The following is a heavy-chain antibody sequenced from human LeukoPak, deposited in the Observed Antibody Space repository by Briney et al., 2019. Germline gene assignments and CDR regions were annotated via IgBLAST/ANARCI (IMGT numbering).Heavy chain of an antibody. CDR1: GGSISSYY. D-gene: IGHD3-10*01. J-gene: IGHJ4*02. CDR3: ARVEAVYYYGSASPYSPY. CDR2: IYYSGST. Sequence: SETLSLTCTVSGGSISSYYWSWIRQPPGKGLEWIGYIYYSGSTNYNPSLKSRVTISVDTSKNQFSLKLSSVTAADTAVYYCARVEAVYYYGSASPYSPYWGQGTLVTVSS. V-gene: IGHV4-59*01.